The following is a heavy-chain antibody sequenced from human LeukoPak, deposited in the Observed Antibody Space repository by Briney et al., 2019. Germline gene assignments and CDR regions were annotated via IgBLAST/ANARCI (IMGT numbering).Heavy chain of an antibody. CDR1: GYTFTSYG. J-gene: IGHJ6*03. Sequence: ASVKVSCKASGYTFTSYGISWVRQAPGQGLEWMGWISAYNGNTNYAQKLQGRVTMTTDTSTSTAYMELRSLRSDDTAVYYCAREQYCSSTSCHGYYYYMDVWGKGTTVTVSS. D-gene: IGHD2-2*01. V-gene: IGHV1-18*01. CDR3: AREQYCSSTSCHGYYYYMDV. CDR2: ISAYNGNT.